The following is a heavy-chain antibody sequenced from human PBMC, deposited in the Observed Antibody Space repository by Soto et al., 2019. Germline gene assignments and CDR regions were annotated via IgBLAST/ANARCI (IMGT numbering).Heavy chain of an antibody. V-gene: IGHV3-30*18. Sequence: PGGSLRLSCAASGFTFSSYGMHWVRQAPGKGLAWVAVISYDGSNKYYADSVKGRFTISRDNSKNTLYLQMNSLRAEDTAVYYCAKNQERELPRVMDFWVQGALVTFSS. CDR3: AKNQERELPRVMDF. D-gene: IGHD1-7*01. CDR2: ISYDGSNK. J-gene: IGHJ4*02. CDR1: GFTFSSYG.